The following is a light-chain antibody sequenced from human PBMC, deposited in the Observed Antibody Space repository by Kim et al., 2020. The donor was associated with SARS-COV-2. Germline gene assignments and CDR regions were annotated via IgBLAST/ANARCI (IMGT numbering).Light chain of an antibody. J-gene: IGKJ2*01. CDR1: QRVSGTY. V-gene: IGKV3-20*01. CDR2: GAS. Sequence: LSPGEADTPSGRASQRVSGTYLAWYQQKPGQAPRLLIYGASSRATGIPDRFSGSGSGTDFTLTINRLEPEDFAVYYCQQYGTSQGTFGQGTKLEI. CDR3: QQYGTSQGT.